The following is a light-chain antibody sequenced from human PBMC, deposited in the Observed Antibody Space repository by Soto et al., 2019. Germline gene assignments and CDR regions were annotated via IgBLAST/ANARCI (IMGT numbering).Light chain of an antibody. Sequence: DIQMTQSPSTLSASVGDRVTITCRASQTISNWLAWYQQRPGMAPKLLIYDVSNLESGVPSRFSGSGSGTEFTLTISSLQLDDFATYYCQQYNSYSPWTFGQGTKVEIK. V-gene: IGKV1-5*01. J-gene: IGKJ1*01. CDR3: QQYNSYSPWT. CDR1: QTISNW. CDR2: DVS.